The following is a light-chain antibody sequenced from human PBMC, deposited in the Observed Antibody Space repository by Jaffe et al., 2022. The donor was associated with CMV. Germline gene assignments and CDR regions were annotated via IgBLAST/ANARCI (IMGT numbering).Light chain of an antibody. V-gene: IGLV3-1*01. CDR1: ELGKKY. Sequence: SYELTQPPSVSVSPGQTATITCSGDELGKKYVSWYQQKPGQSPVLVIYEDVKRPSGIPDRFSGSSSGHTATLTISGTQPLDEADYYCQTWDTITEGVFGTGTEVTV. J-gene: IGLJ1*01. CDR3: QTWDTITEGV. CDR2: EDV.